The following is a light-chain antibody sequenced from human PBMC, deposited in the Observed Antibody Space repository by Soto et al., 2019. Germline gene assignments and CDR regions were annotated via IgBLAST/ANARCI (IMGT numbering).Light chain of an antibody. Sequence: DIPMTQSPSTLSASVGDRVTITCRASQSISSWLAWYQQKPGKAPKLLIYKASSLEYGVPSRFSGSGSGTEFTLTISSLQPDDFATYYCQQYNIYWTFGQGTKVEIK. J-gene: IGKJ1*01. CDR2: KAS. V-gene: IGKV1-5*03. CDR3: QQYNIYWT. CDR1: QSISSW.